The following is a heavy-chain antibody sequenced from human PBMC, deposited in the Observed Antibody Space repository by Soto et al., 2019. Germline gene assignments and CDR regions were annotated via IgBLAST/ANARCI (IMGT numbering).Heavy chain of an antibody. CDR1: GGSINDYY. J-gene: IGHJ4*02. CDR2: SYYSGTT. Sequence: SETLSLTCTVSGGSINDYYWSWIRQSPGRGLEWIGCSYYSGTTNYNPSLSSRVTISIGASKTQFSLRLRSVTAADTAVYYCARRQDWNYLFDNWGPGILVTVSS. D-gene: IGHD1-7*01. CDR3: ARRQDWNYLFDN. V-gene: IGHV4-59*01.